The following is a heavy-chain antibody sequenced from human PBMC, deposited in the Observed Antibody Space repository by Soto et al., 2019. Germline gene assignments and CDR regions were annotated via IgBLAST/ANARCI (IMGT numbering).Heavy chain of an antibody. J-gene: IGHJ6*03. D-gene: IGHD3-10*01. CDR1: GGSISSYY. Sequence: PSETLSLTCTVSGGSISSYYWSWIRQPPGKGLEWIGYIYYSGSTNYNPSLKSRVTISVDTSKNQFSLKLSSVTAADTAVYYCARARGARPHYYYYYMDVWGKGTTVTVSS. CDR3: ARARGARPHYYYYYMDV. V-gene: IGHV4-59*01. CDR2: IYYSGST.